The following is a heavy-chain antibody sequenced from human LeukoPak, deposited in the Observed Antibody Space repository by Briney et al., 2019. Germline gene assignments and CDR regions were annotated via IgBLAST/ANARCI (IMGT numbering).Heavy chain of an antibody. CDR2: ISATGGTI. V-gene: IGHV3-48*01. Sequence: GGSLRLSCAASGFTFSSNGMNWVRQAPGKGLEWVSYISATGGTIYYADSVKGRFTISRDNSKNTLYLQMNSLRAEDTAVYYCARVRAKGIAAAGNYFDYWGQGTLVTVSS. CDR3: ARVRAKGIAAAGNYFDY. CDR1: GFTFSSNG. D-gene: IGHD6-13*01. J-gene: IGHJ4*02.